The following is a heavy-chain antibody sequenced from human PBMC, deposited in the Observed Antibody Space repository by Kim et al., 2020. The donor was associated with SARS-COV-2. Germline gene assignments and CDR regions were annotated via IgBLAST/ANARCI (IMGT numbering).Heavy chain of an antibody. J-gene: IGHJ4*02. V-gene: IGHV4-39*01. CDR3: SIAYCGGDCYSESGLYYDDY. CDR2: IYYTGTT. Sequence: SETLSLTCAISGGSISSRSYYWGWIRQPPGKGLEWIGSIYYTGTTYYNPSLVGRVTISEDTSKNQFSLKLSSVTAADTAMYYCSIAYCGGDCYSESGLYYDDYWGQETLVTVSA. CDR1: GGSISSRSYY. D-gene: IGHD2-21*01.